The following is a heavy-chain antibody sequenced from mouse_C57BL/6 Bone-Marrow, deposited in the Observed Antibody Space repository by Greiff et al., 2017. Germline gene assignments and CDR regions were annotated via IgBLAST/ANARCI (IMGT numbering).Heavy chain of an antibody. Sequence: QVHVKQSGAELVRPGASVKLSCKASGYTFTDYYINWVKQRPGQGLEWIARIYPGSGNTYYNEKFKGKATLTAEKSSSTAYMQLSSLTSEDSAVYFCARDGKGYYAMDYWGQGTSVTVSS. V-gene: IGHV1-76*01. D-gene: IGHD2-1*01. CDR3: ARDGKGYYAMDY. CDR1: GYTFTDYY. CDR2: IYPGSGNT. J-gene: IGHJ4*01.